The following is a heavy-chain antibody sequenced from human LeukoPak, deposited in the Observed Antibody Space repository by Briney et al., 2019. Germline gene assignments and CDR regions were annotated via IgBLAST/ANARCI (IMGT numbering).Heavy chain of an antibody. CDR1: GSTFTTCN. V-gene: IGHV1-46*01. CDR3: TRVVVDSSGWYHFDC. CDR2: INLSDGST. D-gene: IGHD6-19*01. Sequence: ASVKVSCTASGSTFTTCNMHWMRHAPGQGLEWMSKINLSDGSTNYAQKFQGRVTMTRDTSTSTVYMELSSLRSEDTAVYYCTRVVVDSSGWYHFDCWGQGTLVTVSS. J-gene: IGHJ4*02.